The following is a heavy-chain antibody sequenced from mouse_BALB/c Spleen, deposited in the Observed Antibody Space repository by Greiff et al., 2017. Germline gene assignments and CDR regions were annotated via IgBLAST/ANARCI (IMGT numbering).Heavy chain of an antibody. CDR3: ARGGYKVRQVYAMDY. CDR1: GYTFTSYV. CDR2: INPYNDGT. V-gene: IGHV1-14*01. J-gene: IGHJ4*01. D-gene: IGHD2-14*01. Sequence: EVQLQESGPELVKPGASVKMSCKASGYTFTSYVMHWVKQKPGQGLEWIGYINPYNDGTKYNEKFKGKATLTSDKSSSTAYMELSSLTSEDSAVYYCARGGYKVRQVYAMDYWGQGTSVTVSS.